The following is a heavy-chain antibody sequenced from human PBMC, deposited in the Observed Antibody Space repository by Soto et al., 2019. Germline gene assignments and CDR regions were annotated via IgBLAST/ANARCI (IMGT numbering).Heavy chain of an antibody. CDR2: ISYDGSNK. CDR3: AKDYIMVRGVRQYYSSGMDV. J-gene: IGHJ6*02. Sequence: GGSLRLSCAASGFTFSSYGMHWVRQAPGKGLEWVAVISYDGSNKYYADSVKGRFTISRDNSKNTLYLQMNSLRAEDTAVYYCAKDYIMVRGVRQYYSSGMDVWGQGTTVTVSS. V-gene: IGHV3-30*18. D-gene: IGHD3-10*01. CDR1: GFTFSSYG.